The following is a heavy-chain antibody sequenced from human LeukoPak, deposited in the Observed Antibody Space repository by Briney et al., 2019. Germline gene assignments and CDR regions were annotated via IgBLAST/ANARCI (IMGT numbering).Heavy chain of an antibody. V-gene: IGHV1-46*01. CDR1: GYSFTSHY. CDR3: ARIRDGYNDAFDY. D-gene: IGHD5-24*01. CDR2: INPSGSST. Sequence: ASVKVSCKASGYSFTSHYMHWVRQAPGQGLEWMGLINPSGSSTLYAQKFQGRVTMTRDMSTTTDYMELSSLRSEDTAVYYCARIRDGYNDAFDYWGQGTLLTISS. J-gene: IGHJ4*02.